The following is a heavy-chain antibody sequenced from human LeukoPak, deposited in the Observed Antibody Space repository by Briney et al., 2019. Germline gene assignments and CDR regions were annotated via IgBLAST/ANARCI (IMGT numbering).Heavy chain of an antibody. D-gene: IGHD3-3*01. CDR3: FWSGYYHQIYFDY. Sequence: GGSLRLSCAASGFTFSSYSMNWVRQAPGKGLEWVSSISSSSSYIYYADSVKGRFTISRDNAKNSLYLQMNSLRAEDTAVYYCFWSGYYHQIYFDYWGQGTLVTVSS. J-gene: IGHJ4*02. CDR2: ISSSSSYI. V-gene: IGHV3-21*01. CDR1: GFTFSSYS.